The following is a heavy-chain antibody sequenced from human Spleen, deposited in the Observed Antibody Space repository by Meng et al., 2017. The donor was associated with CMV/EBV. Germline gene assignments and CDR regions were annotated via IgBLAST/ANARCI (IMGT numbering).Heavy chain of an antibody. Sequence: SVKVSCKSSGATFSTSVFTWVRQAPGQGPEWMGGIIPIFGSPDYAQRFQDRVTITAEESTSTAYMELSSLRAEDTAVHYCAGRGDCGGDCFHSYFLYWGQGTLVTVSS. CDR2: IIPIFGSP. J-gene: IGHJ4*02. CDR1: GATFSTSV. D-gene: IGHD2-21*01. CDR3: AGRGDCGGDCFHSYFLY. V-gene: IGHV1-69*13.